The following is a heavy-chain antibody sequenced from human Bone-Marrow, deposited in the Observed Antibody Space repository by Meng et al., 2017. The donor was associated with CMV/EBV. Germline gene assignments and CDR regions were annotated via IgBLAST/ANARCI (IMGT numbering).Heavy chain of an antibody. J-gene: IGHJ4*02. CDR2: ISYDGSNK. D-gene: IGHD3-22*01. V-gene: IGHV3-30*04. Sequence: SCKASGFTFSSYAMHWVRQAPGKGLEWVAVISYDGSNKYYADSVKGRFTISRDNSKNTLYLQMNSLRAEDTAVYYCARGPYYYDSSGYLDYWGQGTLVTVSS. CDR3: ARGPYYYDSSGYLDY. CDR1: GFTFSSYA.